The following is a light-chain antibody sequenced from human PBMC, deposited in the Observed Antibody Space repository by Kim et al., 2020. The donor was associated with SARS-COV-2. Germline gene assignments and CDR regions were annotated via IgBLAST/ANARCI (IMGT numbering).Light chain of an antibody. CDR2: EYN. CDR1: SGSIASNY. CDR3: QSYDSSNLWV. Sequence: NFMLTQPHSVSEAPGKTVTISCTRSSGSIASNYVQWYQQRPGSSPTTVIYEYNQRPSGVPDRFSGSIDSSSNSASLSISGLKTEDEADYYCQSYDSSNLWVFGGGTQLTVL. J-gene: IGLJ3*02. V-gene: IGLV6-57*01.